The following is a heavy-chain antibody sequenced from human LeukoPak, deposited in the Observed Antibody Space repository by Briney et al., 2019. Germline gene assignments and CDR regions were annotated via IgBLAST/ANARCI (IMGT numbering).Heavy chain of an antibody. CDR1: GGSFSGYY. V-gene: IGHV4-34*01. CDR2: INHSGST. CDR3: ARRPLYYDFWSGYYSVGWFDP. D-gene: IGHD3-3*01. Sequence: SETLSLTCAVYGGSFSGYYWSWIRQPPGEGLEWIGEINHSGSTNYNPSLKSRVTISVDTSKNQFSLKLSSVTAADTAVYYCARRPLYYDFWSGYYSVGWFDPWGQGTLVTVSS. J-gene: IGHJ5*02.